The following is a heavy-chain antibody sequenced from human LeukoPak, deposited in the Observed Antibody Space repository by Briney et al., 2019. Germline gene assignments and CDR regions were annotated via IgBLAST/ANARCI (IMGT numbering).Heavy chain of an antibody. CDR2: ISGSGGST. CDR3: AKVASFTYYDFWSGYYGMDV. D-gene: IGHD3-3*01. J-gene: IGHJ6*02. Sequence: SGGSLRLSCAASGFTFSSYAMSWVRQAPGKGLEWVSAISGSGGSTYYADSVKGRFTISRDNSKNTLYLQMNSPRAEDTAVYYCAKVASFTYYDFWSGYYGMDVWGQGTTVTVSS. CDR1: GFTFSSYA. V-gene: IGHV3-23*01.